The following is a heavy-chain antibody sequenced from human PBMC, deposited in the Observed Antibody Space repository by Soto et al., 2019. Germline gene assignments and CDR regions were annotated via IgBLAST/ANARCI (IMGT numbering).Heavy chain of an antibody. CDR1: GYSFTSYW. D-gene: IGHD2-2*02. CDR2: IYPGDSDT. V-gene: IGHV5-51*01. CDR3: ARHYCSSTSCYRVYYGMDV. J-gene: IGHJ6*02. Sequence: PGESLKISCKGSGYSFTSYWIGWLRQMPVKGLEWMGIIYPGDSDTRYSPSFQGQVTISADKSISTAYLQWSSLKASDTAMYYCARHYCSSTSCYRVYYGMDVWGQGTTVTVSS.